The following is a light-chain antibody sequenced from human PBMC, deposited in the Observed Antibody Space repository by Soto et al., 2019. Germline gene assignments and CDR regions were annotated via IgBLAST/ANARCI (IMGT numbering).Light chain of an antibody. J-gene: IGKJ2*01. CDR1: QSISSW. CDR3: QQYNSPYT. Sequence: DIQMTQSPSTLSASVGDRVTITCRASQSISSWLAWYQQKPGKAPKLLIYKASSLESGVPSRFSGSGSGTEFTLAISSLQPDDFATYYGQQYNSPYTFGQETKVEIK. V-gene: IGKV1-5*03. CDR2: KAS.